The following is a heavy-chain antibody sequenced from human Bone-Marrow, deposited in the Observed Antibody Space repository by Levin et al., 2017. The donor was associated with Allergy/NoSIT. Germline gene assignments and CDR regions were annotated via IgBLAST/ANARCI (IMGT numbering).Heavy chain of an antibody. D-gene: IGHD3-10*01. CDR1: GGSISSSSYY. CDR3: ARHGSAYYYGSGSYSSAHYYYYMDV. CDR2: IYYSGST. J-gene: IGHJ6*03. V-gene: IGHV4-39*01. Sequence: SQTLSLTCTVSGGSISSSSYYWGWIRQPPGKGLEWIGSIYYSGSTYYNPSLKSRVTISVDTSKNQFSLKLSSVTAADTAVYYCARHGSAYYYGSGSYSSAHYYYYMDVWGKGTTVTVSS.